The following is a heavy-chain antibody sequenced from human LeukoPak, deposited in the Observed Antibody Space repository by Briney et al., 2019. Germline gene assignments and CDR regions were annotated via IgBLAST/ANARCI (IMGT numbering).Heavy chain of an antibody. J-gene: IGHJ1*01. CDR1: GGTFSSYA. D-gene: IGHD2-2*01. CDR3: ARTEAAAAIEYFQH. V-gene: IGHV1-69*04. Sequence: SVKASCKASGGTFSSYAISWVRQAPGQGLEWMGRIIPILGIANYAQKFQGRVTITADKSTSTAYMELSSLRSEDTAVYYCARTEAAAAIEYFQHWGQGTLVTVSS. CDR2: IIPILGIA.